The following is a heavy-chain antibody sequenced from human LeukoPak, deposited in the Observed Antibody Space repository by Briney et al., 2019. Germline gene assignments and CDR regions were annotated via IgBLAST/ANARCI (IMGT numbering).Heavy chain of an antibody. CDR3: ARDNSIGNAFDI. V-gene: IGHV3-53*01. D-gene: IGHD2-21*01. CDR1: GFTVSSNY. Sequence: GGSLRLSCAASGFTVSSNYMSWIRQAPGKGLEWVSVIYSGGSTYYADSVKGRFTISRDNSKNTLYLQMNSLRAEDTAVYYCARDNSIGNAFDIWGQGTMVTVSS. J-gene: IGHJ3*02. CDR2: IYSGGST.